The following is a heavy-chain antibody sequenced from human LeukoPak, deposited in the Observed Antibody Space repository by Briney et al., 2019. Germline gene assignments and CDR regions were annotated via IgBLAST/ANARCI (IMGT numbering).Heavy chain of an antibody. D-gene: IGHD3-9*01. CDR3: ARRGDILTDYAFDY. CDR2: IYYSGTT. Sequence: SETLSLTCSVSGGSINSNSHHWDWIRQAPGKGLEWIGNIYYSGTTSYNPSLKSRVTISVDTSKNQFSLRLSSVTAADTAVYYCARRGDILTDYAFDYWGQGTLVTVSS. CDR1: GGSINSNSHH. J-gene: IGHJ4*02. V-gene: IGHV4-39*01.